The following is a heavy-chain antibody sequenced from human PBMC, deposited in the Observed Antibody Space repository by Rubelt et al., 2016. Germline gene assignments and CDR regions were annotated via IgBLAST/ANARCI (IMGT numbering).Heavy chain of an antibody. V-gene: IGHV4-39*01. CDR3: ARTYYDFWSGYSNWFDP. CDR2: IYYSGST. D-gene: IGHD3-3*01. J-gene: IGHJ5*02. Sequence: QLQLQESGPGRVKPSETLSLTCTVSGGSISSSSYYWGWIRQPPGKGLEWIGSIYYSGSTYYNPSLKGRFTISVDTYKTQFSLKLSSVTAADTAVYYCARTYYDFWSGYSNWFDPWGQGTLVTVSS. CDR1: GGSISSSSYY.